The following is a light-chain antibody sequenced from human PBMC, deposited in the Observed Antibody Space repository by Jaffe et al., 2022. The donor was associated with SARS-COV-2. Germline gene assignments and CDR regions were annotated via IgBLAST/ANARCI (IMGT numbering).Light chain of an antibody. V-gene: IGLV3-19*01. CDR1: SLRTYY. CDR3: HSRDSNGYLF. CDR2: DKN. Sequence: SSELTQDPAVSVALGQPVRITCQGDSLRTYYASWYQQKPGQAPLLVIYDKNNRPSGIPDRFSGSISGNTASLTITGAQADDEADYYCHSRDSNGYLFFGGGTKLTVL. J-gene: IGLJ2*01.